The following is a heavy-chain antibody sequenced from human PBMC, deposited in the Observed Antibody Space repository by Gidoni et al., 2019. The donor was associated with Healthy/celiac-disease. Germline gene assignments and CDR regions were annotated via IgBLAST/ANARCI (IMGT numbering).Heavy chain of an antibody. CDR2: INHSGST. D-gene: IGHD5-12*01. CDR1: GGSFSGYY. CDR3: ARASSYSGYDYWLH. Sequence: QVQLQQWGAGLLQPSETLSLTCAVYGGSFSGYYWSCIRQPPGKGLEWIGEINHSGSTNYNPSLKSRVTISVDTSKNQFSLKLSSVTAADTAVYYCARASSYSGYDYWLHWGQGTLVTVSS. V-gene: IGHV4-34*01. J-gene: IGHJ4*02.